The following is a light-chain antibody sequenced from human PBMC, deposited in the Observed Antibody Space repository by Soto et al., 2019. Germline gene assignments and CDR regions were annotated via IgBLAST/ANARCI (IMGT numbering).Light chain of an antibody. CDR1: QSVSSSY. V-gene: IGKV3-20*01. J-gene: IGKJ1*01. CDR3: QQYGSSRT. CDR2: GAT. Sequence: EIVLTQSPGTLSLSPGERATLSCRASQSVSSSYLAWYQQQPGQAPRLLIYGATSRATGIPDRFSGSGSGTDFTLTISRLEPEAFAVYYCQQYGSSRTFGQGTKVEIK.